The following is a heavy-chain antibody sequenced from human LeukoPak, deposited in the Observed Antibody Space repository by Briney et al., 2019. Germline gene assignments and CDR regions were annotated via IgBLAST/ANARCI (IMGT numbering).Heavy chain of an antibody. V-gene: IGHV4-61*02. CDR1: GGSISSGSYY. CDR2: IYISGTT. J-gene: IGHJ6*03. CDR3: ARTTEGGYTYDYFYYYYMDV. D-gene: IGHD5-18*01. Sequence: SSQTLSLTCTVSGGSISSGSYYWSWIRQPAGKGLEWIGRIYISGTTNYNPSLKSRLTISVDTSKNQFSLKVTSVTAADTAVYYCARTTEGGYTYDYFYYYYMDVWGKGTTVTISS.